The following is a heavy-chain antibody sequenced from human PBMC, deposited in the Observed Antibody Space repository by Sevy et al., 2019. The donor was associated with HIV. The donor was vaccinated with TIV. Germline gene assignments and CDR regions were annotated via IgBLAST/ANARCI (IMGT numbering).Heavy chain of an antibody. CDR2: ISYDGSNK. Sequence: GGYLRLSCAASGFTFSSYGMHWVRQAPGKGLEWVAVISYDGSNKYYADSVKGRFTISRDNSKNTLYLQMNSLRAEDTAVYYCAKVGITMVRGLIIPPYFDYWGHGTLVTVSS. J-gene: IGHJ4*01. D-gene: IGHD3-10*01. V-gene: IGHV3-30*18. CDR3: AKVGITMVRGLIIPPYFDY. CDR1: GFTFSSYG.